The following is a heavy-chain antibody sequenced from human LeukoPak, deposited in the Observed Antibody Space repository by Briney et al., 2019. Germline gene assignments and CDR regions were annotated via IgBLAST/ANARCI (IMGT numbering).Heavy chain of an antibody. CDR2: IYSSGGT. Sequence: PGGSPRLSCAASGFTFSSYWMSWVRQAPGKGLEWVSVIYSSGGTYYADSVKGRFTISRDNSKNTLYLQMNSLRAEDTATYYCARDASGPGYWGQGTLVTVSS. J-gene: IGHJ4*02. V-gene: IGHV3-66*01. CDR1: GFTFSSYW. D-gene: IGHD5-12*01. CDR3: ARDASGPGY.